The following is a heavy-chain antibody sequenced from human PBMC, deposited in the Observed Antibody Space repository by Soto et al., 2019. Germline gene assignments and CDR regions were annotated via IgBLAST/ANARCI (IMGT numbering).Heavy chain of an antibody. CDR3: ARHRSRCPMIPAMGDL. J-gene: IGHJ2*01. V-gene: IGHV5-51*01. CDR2: IYPGDSDI. CDR1: GYSFTSYW. Sequence: EVQLVQSGAEVKKPGESLKISCKGSGYSFTSYWIGWVRQMPGKGLEWMGIIYPGDSDIRYSPSFQGQVTISADKSISTAYLQWSTLKASDTAMYYCARHRSRCPMIPAMGDLWGRGTLVTVSS. D-gene: IGHD3-22*01.